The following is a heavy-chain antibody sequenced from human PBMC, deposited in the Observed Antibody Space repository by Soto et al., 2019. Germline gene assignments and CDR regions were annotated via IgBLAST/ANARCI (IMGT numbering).Heavy chain of an antibody. CDR1: GYTFTRYA. V-gene: IGHV1-3*01. CDR2: INAGNGNT. CDR3: ARDMRPCDTNWFDP. Sequence: GASVKVSCKASGYTFTRYAVHWVRQAPGQRLEWMGWINAGNGNTKYSQKFQGRVTITRDTSASTAYMELSSLRSEDTAVYYCARDMRPCDTNWFDPWGQGTLVTVSA. D-gene: IGHD5-18*01. J-gene: IGHJ5*02.